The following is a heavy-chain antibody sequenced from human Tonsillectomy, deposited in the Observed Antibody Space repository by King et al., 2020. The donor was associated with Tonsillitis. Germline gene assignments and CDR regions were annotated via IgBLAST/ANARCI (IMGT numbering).Heavy chain of an antibody. D-gene: IGHD1-1*01. CDR2: IKQDGSEK. CDR1: GVTFSSYY. J-gene: IGHJ2*01. Sequence: QLVQSGGGLVQPGGSLRLSCAASGVTFSSYYMGWVRQAPGKGLEWVANIKQDGSEKNFVDSVKGRFTISSDNAKNSADLQMNSLRVEDTAVYYCVQGAGRYFDHWGRGTQVTVSS. CDR3: VQGAGRYFDH. V-gene: IGHV3-7*01.